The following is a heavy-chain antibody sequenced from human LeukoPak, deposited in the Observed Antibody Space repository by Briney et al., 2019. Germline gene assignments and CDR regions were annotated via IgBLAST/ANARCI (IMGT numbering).Heavy chain of an antibody. J-gene: IGHJ4*02. D-gene: IGHD3-10*01. Sequence: GGSLRLSCAASGFTVSSNYMSWVRQAPGKGLEWVSVIYSGGDTYYAASVKGRFTISRDNSKNTLDLQMNSLSAEETAVYYCATEDTFGFDYWGQGTLVTVSS. CDR1: GFTVSSNY. CDR2: IYSGGDT. CDR3: ATEDTFGFDY. V-gene: IGHV3-53*01.